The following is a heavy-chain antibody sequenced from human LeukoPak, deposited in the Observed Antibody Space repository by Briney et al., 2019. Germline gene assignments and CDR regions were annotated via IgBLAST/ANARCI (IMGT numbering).Heavy chain of an antibody. Sequence: ASVKVSCKASGYTFTSYYMHWVRQAPGQGLEWMGIINPSGGSTSYAQKFQGRVTMTRDTSASTVYMELSSLRSEDTAVYYCARDYGDYADLDYWGQGTPVTVSS. CDR1: GYTFTSYY. J-gene: IGHJ4*02. V-gene: IGHV1-46*01. D-gene: IGHD4-17*01. CDR3: ARDYGDYADLDY. CDR2: INPSGGST.